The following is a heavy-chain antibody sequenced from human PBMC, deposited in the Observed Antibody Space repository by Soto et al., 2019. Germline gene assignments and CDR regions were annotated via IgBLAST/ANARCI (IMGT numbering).Heavy chain of an antibody. D-gene: IGHD3-10*01. J-gene: IGHJ6*02. CDR2: IYHSGST. CDR3: ARIGLWFGGYYYGMDV. V-gene: IGHV4-4*02. CDR1: GGSISSSNW. Sequence: SETLSLTCAVSGGSISSSNWWSWVRQPPGKGLEWIGEIYHSGSTNYNPYLKSRITISVDKSKNQFTLKLSSVTAADTAVFYCARIGLWFGGYYYGMDVWGQGTTVTVSS.